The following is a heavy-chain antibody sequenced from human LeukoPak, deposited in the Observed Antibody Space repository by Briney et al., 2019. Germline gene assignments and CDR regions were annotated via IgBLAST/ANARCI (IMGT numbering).Heavy chain of an antibody. J-gene: IGHJ4*02. V-gene: IGHV4-59*01. D-gene: IGHD2-15*01. CDR1: GGSISNYY. CDR2: IYYSGST. Sequence: SEPLSLTCTVSGGSISNYYWSWIRQPPGKGLEWIGYIYYSGSTNYNPSLKSRVTISVDTSKNQFSLKLSSVTAADTAVYYCARGYCSGGGCYRTFFDYWGQGTLVTVSS. CDR3: ARGYCSGGGCYRTFFDY.